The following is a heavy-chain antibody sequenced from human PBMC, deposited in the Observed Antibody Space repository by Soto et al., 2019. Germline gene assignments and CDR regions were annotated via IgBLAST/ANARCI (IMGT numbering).Heavy chain of an antibody. D-gene: IGHD6-6*01. CDR2: INHSGST. CDR3: ARGHGYSSSSAYFDY. V-gene: IGHV4-34*01. Sequence: SETLSLTCAVYGGSFSGYYWSWIRQPPGKGLEWIGEINHSGSTNYNPSLKSRVTISVDTSKNQFSLKLSSVTAADTAVYYCARGHGYSSSSAYFDYWCQGTLVTVSS. CDR1: GGSFSGYY. J-gene: IGHJ4*02.